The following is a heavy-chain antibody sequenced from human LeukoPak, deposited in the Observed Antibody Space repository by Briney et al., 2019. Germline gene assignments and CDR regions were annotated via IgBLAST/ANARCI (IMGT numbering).Heavy chain of an antibody. CDR1: GFTFSSYW. D-gene: IGHD6-19*01. CDR3: ATLPRIAVAGTMTDY. V-gene: IGHV3-7*03. Sequence: GGSLRLSCAASGFTFSSYWMSWVRQAPGKGLEWVANIKQDGSEKYYVDSVKGRFTISRDNAKNSLYLQMNSLRAEDTALYYCATLPRIAVAGTMTDYWGQGTLVTVSS. CDR2: IKQDGSEK. J-gene: IGHJ4*02.